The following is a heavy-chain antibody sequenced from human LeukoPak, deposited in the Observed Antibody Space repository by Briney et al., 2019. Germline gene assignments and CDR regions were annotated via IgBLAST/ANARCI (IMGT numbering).Heavy chain of an antibody. CDR1: GFTFNSYA. Sequence: GGSLRLSCAASGFTFNSYAMSWVRQAPWERLQWVSGISDSGGNTYYADSVRGRFTISRDNSKNTLYLQMNSLRAEDTAVYYCAKDGDRTYYYDSSGCLPYWGQGTLVTVSS. CDR2: ISDSGGNT. D-gene: IGHD3-22*01. CDR3: AKDGDRTYYYDSSGCLPY. J-gene: IGHJ4*02. V-gene: IGHV3-23*01.